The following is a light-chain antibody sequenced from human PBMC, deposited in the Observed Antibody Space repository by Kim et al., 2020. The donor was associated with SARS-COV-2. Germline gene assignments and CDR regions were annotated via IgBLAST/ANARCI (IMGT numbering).Light chain of an antibody. CDR2: LNSDGSH. V-gene: IGLV4-69*01. CDR1: SGHSSYA. Sequence: SVNLTCTLSSGHSSYAIAWHQQQPEKGPRYFMKLNSDGSHSKGDGIPDRFSGSSSGAERYLTISSLQSEDEADYYCQTWGTGSWVFGGGTQLTVL. J-gene: IGLJ3*02. CDR3: QTWGTGSWV.